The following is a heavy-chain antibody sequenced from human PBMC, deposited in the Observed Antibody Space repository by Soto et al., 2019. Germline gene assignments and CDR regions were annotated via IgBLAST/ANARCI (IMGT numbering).Heavy chain of an antibody. CDR1: GFTFNNAW. D-gene: IGHD3-9*01. CDR3: TYLHYDILTGSTWYYFDY. V-gene: IGHV3-15*01. CDR2: IKSKSDGGTR. Sequence: EVQLVESGGGLVKPGGSLRLSYAASGFTFNNAWMSWVRQAPGKGLEWVGRIKSKSDGGTRDYAAPVKGRFTISRDDSQNTLYLQMNSLKTEDTALYYCTYLHYDILTGSTWYYFDYWGQGTLVTVSS. J-gene: IGHJ4*02.